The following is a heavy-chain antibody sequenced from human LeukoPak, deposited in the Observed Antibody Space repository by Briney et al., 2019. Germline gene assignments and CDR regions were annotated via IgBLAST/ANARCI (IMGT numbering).Heavy chain of an antibody. V-gene: IGHV4-59*11. D-gene: IGHD3-22*01. Sequence: SETLSLTCAVSGGSISGQYWSWIGPPPGKGVDWMGYIYYSGKTYYGYSLRSRVTISVDTSKNHFSLKLTSVTAADTAVYYCARLLDNDSSGDPDTFDMWGQGTMVTASS. CDR3: ARLLDNDSSGDPDTFDM. CDR1: GGSISGQY. J-gene: IGHJ3*02. CDR2: IYYSGKT.